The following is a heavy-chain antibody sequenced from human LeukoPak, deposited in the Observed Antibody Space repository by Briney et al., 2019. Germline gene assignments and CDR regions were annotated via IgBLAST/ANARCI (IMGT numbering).Heavy chain of an antibody. CDR1: GDSVSSNSAA. J-gene: IGHJ4*02. CDR3: AREQQWLVPYYFDY. CDR2: TYYRSKWYN. Sequence: SQTLSLTCAISGDSVSSNSAAWNWTRQSPSRGLEWLGRTYYRSKWYNDYAVSVKSRITINPDTSKDQFSLQLNSVTPEDTAVYYCAREQQWLVPYYFDYWGQGTLVTVSS. D-gene: IGHD6-19*01. V-gene: IGHV6-1*01.